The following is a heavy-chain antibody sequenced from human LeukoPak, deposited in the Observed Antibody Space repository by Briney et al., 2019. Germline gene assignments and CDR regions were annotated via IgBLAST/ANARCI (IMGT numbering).Heavy chain of an antibody. CDR1: GFTFDDYG. CDR2: INWNGGST. Sequence: GGSLRLSCAASGFTFDDYGMSWVRQAPGKGLEWVSGINWNGGSTGYADSVKGQFTISRDNAKNSLYLQMNSLRAEDTALYYCAFNSYGYRDFDYWGQGTLVTVSS. D-gene: IGHD5-18*01. V-gene: IGHV3-20*04. CDR3: AFNSYGYRDFDY. J-gene: IGHJ4*02.